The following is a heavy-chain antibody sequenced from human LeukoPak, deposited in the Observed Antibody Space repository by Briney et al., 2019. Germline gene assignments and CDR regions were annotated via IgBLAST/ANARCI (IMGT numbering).Heavy chain of an antibody. J-gene: IGHJ5*02. Sequence: GGSLRLSCAASGFTVSSDYMSWVRQAPGKGLEWVSVIYSGGSTYYSDSVKGRFTISRDKSKNTVYLQMNSLRFEDTAMYYCARNWFDPWGQGTLVTVSS. CDR1: GFTVSSDY. V-gene: IGHV3-53*05. CDR2: IYSGGST. CDR3: ARNWFDP.